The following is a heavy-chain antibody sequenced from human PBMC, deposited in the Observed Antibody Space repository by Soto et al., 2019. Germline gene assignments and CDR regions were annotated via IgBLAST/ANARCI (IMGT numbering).Heavy chain of an antibody. CDR2: IYYSGST. J-gene: IGHJ6*03. CDR3: ARNGPRGDTSYYYYYYWTS. V-gene: IGHV4-59*08. CDR1: GGSISSYY. Sequence: SETLSLTCTVSGGSISSYYWSWIRQPPGKGLEWIGYIYYSGSTNYNPSLKSRVTISVDTSKNQFSLKLSSVTAADTAVYYCARNGPRGDTSYYYYYYWTSGAKGPRSPSP. D-gene: IGHD2-21*02.